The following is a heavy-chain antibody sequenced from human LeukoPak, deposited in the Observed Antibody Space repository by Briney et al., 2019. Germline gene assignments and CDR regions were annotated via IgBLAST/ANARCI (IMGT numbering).Heavy chain of an antibody. Sequence: GGSLRLSYAASGFTFSSYGMHWVRQAPGKGLEWVAVISYDGSNKYYADSVKGRFTISRDNSKNTLYLQMNSLRAEDTAVYYCAKDHYYDSSGYNDYWGQGTLVTVSS. CDR1: GFTFSSYG. CDR3: AKDHYYDSSGYNDY. J-gene: IGHJ4*02. V-gene: IGHV3-30*18. CDR2: ISYDGSNK. D-gene: IGHD3-22*01.